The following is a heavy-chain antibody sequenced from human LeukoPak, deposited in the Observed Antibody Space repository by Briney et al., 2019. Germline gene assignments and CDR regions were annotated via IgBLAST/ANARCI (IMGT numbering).Heavy chain of an antibody. J-gene: IGHJ4*02. Sequence: PGGSLRLSRAASGFTFGGFAMHWVRQAPVRGLEWVSLVTGGGTTYYADSVRGRFTISRDNSKNSLCLQMNTLRTEDTAFYYCAKDTGSGWDFDSWGQGTLVTVSS. D-gene: IGHD6-19*01. CDR3: AKDTGSGWDFDS. CDR1: GFTFGGFA. V-gene: IGHV3-43*02. CDR2: VTGGGTT.